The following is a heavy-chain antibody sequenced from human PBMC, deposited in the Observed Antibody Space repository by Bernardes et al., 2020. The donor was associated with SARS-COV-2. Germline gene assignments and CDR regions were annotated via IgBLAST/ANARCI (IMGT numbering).Heavy chain of an antibody. CDR2: INPSGGST. D-gene: IGHD2-2*01. J-gene: IGHJ6*02. CDR1: GYTFTSYY. Sequence: ASVKVSCKASGYTFTSYYMHWVRQAPGQGLEWMGIINPSGGSTSYAQKFQGRVTMTRDTSTSTVYMELSSLRSEDTAVYYCARDIREVVPAANYYYYYYGMDVWGQGTTVTVSS. V-gene: IGHV1-46*01. CDR3: ARDIREVVPAANYYYYYYGMDV.